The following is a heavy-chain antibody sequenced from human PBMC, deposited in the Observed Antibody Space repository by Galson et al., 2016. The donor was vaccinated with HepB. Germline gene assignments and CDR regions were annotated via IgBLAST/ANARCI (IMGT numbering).Heavy chain of an antibody. CDR2: IWYDGVNT. CDR3: ARQGESRGGRAAAAGTDY. CDR1: GFTLSSYG. Sequence: SLRLSCAASGFTLSSYGIHWVRQAPGKGLEWVAVIWYDGVNTYYADSVKGRFTISRDNSKNTLYLQMNSLRAEDTAVYYCARQGESRGGRAAAAGTDYWGQGTLVTVSS. V-gene: IGHV3-33*01. D-gene: IGHD6-13*01. J-gene: IGHJ4*02.